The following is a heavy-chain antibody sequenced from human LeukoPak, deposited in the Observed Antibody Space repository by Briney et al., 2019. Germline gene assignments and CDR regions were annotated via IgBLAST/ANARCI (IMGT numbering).Heavy chain of an antibody. Sequence: PSETLSLTCTVSGGSISSYYWSWIRQPPGKGLEWIGYIYYSGSTNYNPSLESRVTLSVDTSKNQFSLKLSSVTAADTAVYYCARRRSLVEDTAYWGQGTLVTVSS. CDR2: IYYSGST. CDR1: GGSISSYY. D-gene: IGHD1-26*01. CDR3: ARRRSLVEDTAY. V-gene: IGHV4-59*01. J-gene: IGHJ4*02.